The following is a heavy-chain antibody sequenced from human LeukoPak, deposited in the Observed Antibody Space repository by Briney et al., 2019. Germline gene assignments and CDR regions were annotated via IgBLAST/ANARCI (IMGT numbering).Heavy chain of an antibody. J-gene: IGHJ5*02. V-gene: IGHV1-2*04. CDR2: INPNSGGT. CDR1: GYTFTGYY. D-gene: IGHD2-2*01. Sequence: ASVKVSCKASGYTFTGYYMHWVRQAPGQGLEWMGWINPNSGGTNYAQKFQGWVTMTRDTSISTAYMELSRLRSDDTAVYYCAREGCSSTSCPGGWFDPWGQGTLVTVSS. CDR3: AREGCSSTSCPGGWFDP.